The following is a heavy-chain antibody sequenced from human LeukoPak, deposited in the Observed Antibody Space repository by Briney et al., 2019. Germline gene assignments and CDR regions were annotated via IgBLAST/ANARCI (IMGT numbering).Heavy chain of an antibody. CDR1: GFSLSTSGVG. CDR2: IYWDDDK. D-gene: IGHD3-9*01. Sequence: SGPTLVKPTQTLTLTCTFSGFSLSTSGVGVGWIRQPPGKALEWLALIYWDDDKRYSPSLKSRLTITKDTSKNQVVLTMTNMDPVDTATYFFSHNSTYYDILTGYSPISYFDYWGQGTLVTVSS. J-gene: IGHJ4*02. V-gene: IGHV2-5*02. CDR3: SHNSTYYDILTGYSPISYFDY.